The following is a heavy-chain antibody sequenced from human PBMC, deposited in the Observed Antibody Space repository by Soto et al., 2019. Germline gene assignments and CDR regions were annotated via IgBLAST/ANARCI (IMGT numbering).Heavy chain of an antibody. CDR2: IYYSGST. Sequence: QVQLQESGPGLVKPSQTLSLTCTVSGGSISSGGYYWSWIRQHPGKGLEWIGYIYYSGSTYYNPSLKSRVTISVDTSKNQFSLKLSSVTAADTAVYYCARGAWGDYYDSSGPTYFDYWGQGTLVTVSS. D-gene: IGHD3-22*01. CDR1: GGSISSGGYY. V-gene: IGHV4-31*03. CDR3: ARGAWGDYYDSSGPTYFDY. J-gene: IGHJ4*02.